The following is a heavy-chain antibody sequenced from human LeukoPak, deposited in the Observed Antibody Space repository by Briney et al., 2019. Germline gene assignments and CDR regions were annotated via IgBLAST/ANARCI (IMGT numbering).Heavy chain of an antibody. V-gene: IGHV3-30*04. CDR1: GFTFSSYA. CDR2: ISYDGSNK. J-gene: IGHJ3*02. CDR3: ARGATRDAFDI. D-gene: IGHD4-11*01. Sequence: PGGSLRLSCAASGFTFSSYAMHWVRQAPGKGLEWVAVISYDGSNKYYADSVKGRFTISRDNSKNTLYLQMNSLRAEDTAVYYCARGATRDAFDIWGQGTMVTVSS.